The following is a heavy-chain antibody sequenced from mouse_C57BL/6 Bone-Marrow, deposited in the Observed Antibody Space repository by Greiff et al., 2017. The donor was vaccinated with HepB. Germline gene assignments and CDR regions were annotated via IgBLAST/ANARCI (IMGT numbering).Heavy chain of an antibody. CDR1: GFTFSSYA. CDR3: TIDLTGGGY. V-gene: IGHV5-9-1*02. J-gene: IGHJ2*01. CDR2: ISSGGDYI. D-gene: IGHD4-1*01. Sequence: EVKLMESGEGLVKPGGSLKLSCAASGFTFSSYAMSWVRQTPEKRLEWVAYISSGGDYIYYADTVKGRFTISRDNARNTLYLQMSSLKSEDTAMYYCTIDLTGGGYWGQGTTLTVSS.